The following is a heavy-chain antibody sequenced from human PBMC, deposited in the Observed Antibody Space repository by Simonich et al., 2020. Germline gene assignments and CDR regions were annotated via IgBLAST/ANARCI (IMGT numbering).Heavy chain of an antibody. Sequence: EVQLVESGGGLVKPGGSLRLSCEASGFTFSSYSMNWVRQSPGKGLEWSSSISSSSSYNYYADSVKGRFPISRDNAKNSLYLQMNSLRAEDTAVYYCARKRFLEWFFDYWGQGTLVTVSS. CDR1: GFTFSSYS. CDR2: ISSSSSYN. V-gene: IGHV3-21*01. D-gene: IGHD3-3*01. CDR3: ARKRFLEWFFDY. J-gene: IGHJ4*02.